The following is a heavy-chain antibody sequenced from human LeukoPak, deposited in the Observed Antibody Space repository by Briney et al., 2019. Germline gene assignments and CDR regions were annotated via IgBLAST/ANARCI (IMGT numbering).Heavy chain of an antibody. CDR3: ARERIAVAGTEWFDP. CDR1: GYTFTSYG. D-gene: IGHD6-19*01. J-gene: IGHJ5*02. V-gene: IGHV1-18*01. Sequence: ASVKVSCKASGYTFTSYGISWVRQAPGQGLEWMGWIGAYNGNTNYAQKLQGRVTMTTDTSTSTAYMELRSLRSDDTAVYYCARERIAVAGTEWFDPWGQGTLVTVSS. CDR2: IGAYNGNT.